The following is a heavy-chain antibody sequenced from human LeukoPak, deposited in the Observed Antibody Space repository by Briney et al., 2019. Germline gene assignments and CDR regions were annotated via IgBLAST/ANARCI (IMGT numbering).Heavy chain of an antibody. V-gene: IGHV4-4*02. D-gene: IGHD6-13*01. CDR1: GGSISSSNW. CDR2: IYHSGST. Sequence: SGTLSLTCAVSGGSISSSNWWSWVRQPPGKGLEWIGEIYHSGSTNYNPSLKSRVTISVDKSKNQFSLKLSSVTAADTAVYYCARVGIAAAAVYYYGMDVWGQGTTVTVSS. CDR3: ARVGIAAAAVYYYGMDV. J-gene: IGHJ6*02.